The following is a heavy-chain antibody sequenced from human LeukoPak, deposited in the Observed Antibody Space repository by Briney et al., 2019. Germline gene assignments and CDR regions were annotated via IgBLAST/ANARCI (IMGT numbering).Heavy chain of an antibody. CDR2: IGSSGRTI. J-gene: IGHJ3*02. CDR1: GFTFSSYE. CDR3: AKTRIITAYDALDI. V-gene: IGHV3-48*03. D-gene: IGHD3-10*01. Sequence: GGSLRLSCAASGFTFSSYEMNWVRQAPGKGLEWVSYIGSSGRTIYYADSVKGRFTISRDNAKNSLYLQMSSLRAEDTAAYYCAKTRIITAYDALDIWGQGTVVSVSS.